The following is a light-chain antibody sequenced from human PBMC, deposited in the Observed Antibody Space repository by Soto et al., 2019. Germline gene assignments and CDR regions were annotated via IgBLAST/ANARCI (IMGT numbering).Light chain of an antibody. CDR2: GAS. J-gene: IGKJ4*01. CDR3: QEYNNWPALT. V-gene: IGKV3-15*01. CDR1: QSVSSN. Sequence: EIVMTQSPATLSVSPGERATLSCRANQSVSSNLAGYQQKPGQAPRLLISGASTRATGIPDRFSGSGSGTEFTLTISSLQSEDFAVYYCQEYNNWPALTFGGGTKVEIK.